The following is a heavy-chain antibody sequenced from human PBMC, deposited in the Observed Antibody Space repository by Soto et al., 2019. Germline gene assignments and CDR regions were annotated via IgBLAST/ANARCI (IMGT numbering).Heavy chain of an antibody. CDR3: ARAPLDIVVVVAAHGQHGMDV. CDR1: GFTFSDYY. J-gene: IGHJ6*02. Sequence: GGSLRLSCAASGFTFSDYYMSWIRQAPGKGLEWVSYISSSGSTIYYADSVKGRFTISRDNAKNSLYLQMNSLRAEDTAVYYCARAPLDIVVVVAAHGQHGMDVWGQGTTVTVSS. D-gene: IGHD2-15*01. CDR2: ISSSGSTI. V-gene: IGHV3-11*01.